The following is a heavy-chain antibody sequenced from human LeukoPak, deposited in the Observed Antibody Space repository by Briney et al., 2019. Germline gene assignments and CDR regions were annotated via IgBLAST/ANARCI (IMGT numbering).Heavy chain of an antibody. CDR3: AKGTLLLWFGELFPFYFDY. Sequence: PGGSLRLSCTTSGFTFGDYAMSWFRQAPGKGLEWVSAISGSGGSTYYADSVKGRFTISRDNSKNTLYLQMNSLRAEDTAVYYCAKGTLLLWFGELFPFYFDYWGQGTLVTVSS. CDR1: GFTFGDYA. J-gene: IGHJ4*02. V-gene: IGHV3-23*01. CDR2: ISGSGGST. D-gene: IGHD3-10*01.